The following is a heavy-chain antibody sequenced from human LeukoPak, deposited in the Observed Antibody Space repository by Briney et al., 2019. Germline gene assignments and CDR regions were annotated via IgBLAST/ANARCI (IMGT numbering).Heavy chain of an antibody. CDR1: GFTFSSYS. J-gene: IGHJ4*02. CDR2: ISSSSAYI. V-gene: IGHV3-21*01. D-gene: IGHD3-22*01. CDR3: ARSSGYYFDY. Sequence: GGPLRLSCAASGFTFSSYSMNWVRQAPGKGLDWVSFISSSSAYIYYADSVKGRFTISRDNAKNSLYLQMNSLRAEDTAVYYCARSSGYYFDYWGQGTLVTVSS.